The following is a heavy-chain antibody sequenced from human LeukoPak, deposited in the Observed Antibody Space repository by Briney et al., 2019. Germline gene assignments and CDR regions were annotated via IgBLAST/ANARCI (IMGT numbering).Heavy chain of an antibody. CDR2: ISGSGGST. D-gene: IGHD2-21*01. Sequence: GGSLRLSCAASGFTFSSYAMSWVRQAPGKGLEWVSAISGSGGSTYYADSVKGRFTISRDNSKNTLYLQVNNLRAKDTAVYYCAKFLPTHIVVANYYFDYWGQGTLVTVSS. J-gene: IGHJ4*02. CDR3: AKFLPTHIVVANYYFDY. V-gene: IGHV3-23*01. CDR1: GFTFSSYA.